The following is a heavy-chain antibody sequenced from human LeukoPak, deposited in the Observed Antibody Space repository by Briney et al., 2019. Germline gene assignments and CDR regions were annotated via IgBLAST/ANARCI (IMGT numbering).Heavy chain of an antibody. V-gene: IGHV4-59*01. J-gene: IGHJ4*02. Sequence: KSSETLSLTCSVFGLSFNNNYWSWIRQPPGKGLEWIGHIHYSGSTTYYPSLKSRVTISQDTSRNHISLNLTCPSPAAPACSYRAKDRGIDYYGVDYWGEGVLVTVSS. CDR2: IHYSGST. CDR1: GLSFNNNY. D-gene: IGHD1-26*01. CDR3: AKDRGIDYYGVDY.